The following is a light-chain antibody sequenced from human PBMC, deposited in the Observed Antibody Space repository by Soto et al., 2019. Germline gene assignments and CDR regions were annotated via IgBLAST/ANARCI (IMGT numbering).Light chain of an antibody. J-gene: IGKJ3*01. CDR3: QQYGSSFT. Sequence: EIVLTQSPGTLSLSPGERATLSCRASQSISSSYLGWYRQKPGQAPRLLIYGASSRATGIPDRFSGSGSGTDFTLTISRREPEDFAVYYCQQYGSSFTFGPGTKVDIK. CDR1: QSISSSY. CDR2: GAS. V-gene: IGKV3-20*01.